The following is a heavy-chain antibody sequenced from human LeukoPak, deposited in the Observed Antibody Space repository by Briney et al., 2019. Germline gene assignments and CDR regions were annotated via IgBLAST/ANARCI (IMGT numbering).Heavy chain of an antibody. CDR2: IKQDGSET. V-gene: IGHV3-7*01. CDR3: ARTLYYYGSGSESVYDAFDI. J-gene: IGHJ3*02. CDR1: GFTFSNYW. D-gene: IGHD3-10*01. Sequence: PGRSLRLSCAASGFTFSNYWMTWVRQAPGKGLEWVANIKQDGSETYYLDSVKGRITISRDNSRNSLYLQMNSLRAEDTAVYYCARTLYYYGSGSESVYDAFDIWGQGTMVTVSS.